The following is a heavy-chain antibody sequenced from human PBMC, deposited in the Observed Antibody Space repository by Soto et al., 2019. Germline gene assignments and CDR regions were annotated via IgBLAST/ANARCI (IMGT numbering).Heavy chain of an antibody. V-gene: IGHV4-59*01. D-gene: IGHD4-17*01. J-gene: IGHJ5*02. CDR3: ASGRNDYGTFDP. CDR1: GASINSYS. CDR2: IYYSGRT. Sequence: SETLSCTCTVSGASINSYSWSWIRQPPGKGLEWIGYIYYSGRTNFNPSLQSRVAISGETSKNLFSLKRSSVTAADTAVYYCASGRNDYGTFDPWGQGTLVTVSS.